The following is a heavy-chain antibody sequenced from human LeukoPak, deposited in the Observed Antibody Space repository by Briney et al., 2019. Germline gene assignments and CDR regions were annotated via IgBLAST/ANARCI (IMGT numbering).Heavy chain of an antibody. CDR3: ARDTHCSSTSCYGLMGY. D-gene: IGHD2-2*01. Sequence: ASVKVSCKASGYTFTSYAMNWVRQAPGQGLEWMGWISAYNGNTNYAQKLQGRVTMTTDTSTSTAYMELRSLRSDDTAVYYCARDTHCSSTSCYGLMGYWGQGTLVTVSS. CDR2: ISAYNGNT. J-gene: IGHJ4*02. V-gene: IGHV1-18*01. CDR1: GYTFTSYA.